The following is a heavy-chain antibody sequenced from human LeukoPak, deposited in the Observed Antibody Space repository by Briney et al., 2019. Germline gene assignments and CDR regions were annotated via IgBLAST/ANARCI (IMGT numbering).Heavy chain of an antibody. CDR1: GGTFSSYA. CDR2: IIPIFGTA. Sequence: SVKVSCKASGGTFSSYAVSWVRQAPGPWLEWMGGIIPIFGTANYAQKFQGRVTITTDESTSTAYMELSSLRSEDTAVYYCASSLGATGPYYYYYMDVWGKGTTVTVSS. D-gene: IGHD1-26*01. V-gene: IGHV1-69*05. CDR3: ASSLGATGPYYYYYMDV. J-gene: IGHJ6*03.